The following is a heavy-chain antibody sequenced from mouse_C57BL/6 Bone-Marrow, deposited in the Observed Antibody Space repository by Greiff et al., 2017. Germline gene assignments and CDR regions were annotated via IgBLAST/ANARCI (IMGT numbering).Heavy chain of an antibody. CDR3: ERGLFWLAY. J-gene: IGHJ3*01. V-gene: IGHV5-17*01. CDR1: GFTFSDYG. Sequence: EVKLMESGGGLVKPGGSLKLSCAASGFTFSDYGMHWVRQAPEKGLEWVAYISSGSSTIYYADTVKGRFTISRDNAKNTLFLQMTGLRSEDTAMXYCERGLFWLAYWGQGTLVTVSA. CDR2: ISSGSSTI.